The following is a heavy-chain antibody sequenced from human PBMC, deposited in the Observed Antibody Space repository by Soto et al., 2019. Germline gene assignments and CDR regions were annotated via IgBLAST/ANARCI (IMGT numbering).Heavy chain of an antibody. CDR2: IYHSGST. V-gene: IGHV4-30-2*01. Sequence: SETLSLTCAVSGGSISSGGYSWSWIRQPPGKGLEWIGYIYHSGSTYYNPSLKSRVTISVDRSKNQFSLKLSSVTAADTAVYYCARDWERYFDWPPTPAAFDIWGQGTMVTVSS. D-gene: IGHD3-9*01. CDR3: ARDWERYFDWPPTPAAFDI. J-gene: IGHJ3*02. CDR1: GGSISSGGYS.